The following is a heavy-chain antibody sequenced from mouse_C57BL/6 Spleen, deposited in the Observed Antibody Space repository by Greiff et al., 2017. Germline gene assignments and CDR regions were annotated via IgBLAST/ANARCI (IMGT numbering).Heavy chain of an antibody. V-gene: IGHV1-18*01. CDR2: INPNNGGT. J-gene: IGHJ4*01. CDR1: GYTFTDYN. Sequence: VQLQQSGPELVKPGASVKIPCKASGYTFTDYNMDWVKQSHGKSLEWIGDINPNNGGTIYNQKFKGKATLTVDKSSSTAYMELRSLTSEDTAVYYCARRGGLRQNYAMDYWGKGTSVTVSS. CDR3: ARRGGLRQNYAMDY. D-gene: IGHD2-4*01.